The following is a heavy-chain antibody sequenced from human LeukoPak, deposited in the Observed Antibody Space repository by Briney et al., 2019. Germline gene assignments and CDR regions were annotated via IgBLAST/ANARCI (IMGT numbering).Heavy chain of an antibody. CDR1: GFTFSSYA. V-gene: IGHV3-23*01. CDR2: ISGSGGST. CDR3: ARDDEYYYDSSGYYSD. J-gene: IGHJ4*02. Sequence: GGSLRLSCAASGFTFSSYAMSWVRQAPGKGLEWVSAISGSGGSTYYADSVKGRFTISRDNSKNTLYLQMNSLRAKDTAVYYCARDDEYYYDSSGYYSDWGQGTLVTVSS. D-gene: IGHD3-22*01.